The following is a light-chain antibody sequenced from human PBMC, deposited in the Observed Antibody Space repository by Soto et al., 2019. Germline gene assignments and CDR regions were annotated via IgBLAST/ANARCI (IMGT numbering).Light chain of an antibody. J-gene: IGKJ4*01. Sequence: DIQMTQSPSSVSASVGDRVSITCRASQHISNWLAWYQQKPGRAPKLLIYTGSSLQSGVPSRFSGTGSGTDFTLTNSTLQPEDVATYDCQQANSFPLSVGTETKVDIK. CDR2: TGS. CDR3: QQANSFPLS. V-gene: IGKV1-12*01. CDR1: QHISNW.